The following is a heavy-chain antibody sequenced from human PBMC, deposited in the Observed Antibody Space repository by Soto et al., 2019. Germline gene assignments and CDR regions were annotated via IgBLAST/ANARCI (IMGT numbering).Heavy chain of an antibody. CDR1: GGTFSSYA. CDR3: ARERSTRGGPPWFDP. V-gene: IGHV1-69*13. Sequence: GASVKVSCKASGGTFSSYAISWVRQAPGQGLEWMGGIIPIFGTANYAQKFQGRVTITADESTSTAYMELSSLRSEDTAVYYCARERSTRGGPPWFDPWGQGTLVTVSS. D-gene: IGHD3-16*01. CDR2: IIPIFGTA. J-gene: IGHJ5*02.